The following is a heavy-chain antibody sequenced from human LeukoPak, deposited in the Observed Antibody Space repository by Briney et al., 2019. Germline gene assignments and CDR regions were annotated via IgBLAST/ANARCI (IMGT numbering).Heavy chain of an antibody. J-gene: IGHJ4*02. CDR2: ISQNGDS. Sequence: PSETLSLTCGVSGGSLSFYYWSWIRQSPGKGLEWIAEISQNGDSNYNMSLKSRVTISLDKSKNQVSLKLNSVTAADTAVYYCASQQLVPGYYFDYWGQGTLVTVSS. V-gene: IGHV4-34*01. CDR1: GGSLSFYY. CDR3: ASQQLVPGYYFDY. D-gene: IGHD6-13*01.